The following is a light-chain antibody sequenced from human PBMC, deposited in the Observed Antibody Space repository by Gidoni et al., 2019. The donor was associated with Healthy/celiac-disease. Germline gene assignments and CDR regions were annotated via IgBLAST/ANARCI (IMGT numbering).Light chain of an antibody. J-gene: IGLJ3*02. Sequence: QSALTQPPSASVSPGPSVTISCTGTSSDVGGYNYVSWYQQHPGKAPKLMIYEVSKRPTGVPDRFSGSKSGNTASLTVSGLQAEDEADYYCSSYAGSNNWVFGGGTKLTVL. CDR1: SSDVGGYNY. CDR2: EVS. V-gene: IGLV2-8*01. CDR3: SSYAGSNNWV.